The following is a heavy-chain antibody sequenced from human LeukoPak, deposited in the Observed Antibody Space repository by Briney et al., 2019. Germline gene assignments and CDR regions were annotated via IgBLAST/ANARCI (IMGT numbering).Heavy chain of an antibody. CDR3: ARDHGDYSSYYYYGMDV. V-gene: IGHV4-59*01. CDR1: GGSISSYY. Sequence: SETLSLTCTVSGGSISSYYWSWIRQPPGKGLEWIGYIYYSGSTNYNPSLKSRVTISVDTSKNQFSLKLSSVTAADTAVYYCARDHGDYSSYYYYGMDVWGQGTTVTVS. J-gene: IGHJ6*02. CDR2: IYYSGST. D-gene: IGHD4-17*01.